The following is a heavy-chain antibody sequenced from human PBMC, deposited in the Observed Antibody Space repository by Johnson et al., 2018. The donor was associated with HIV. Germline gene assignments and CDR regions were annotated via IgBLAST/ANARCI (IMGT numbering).Heavy chain of an antibody. V-gene: IGHV3-30-3*01. CDR2: ISYDGSNK. CDR1: GFTFSSYA. J-gene: IGHJ3*02. CDR3: ARESTLDAFDI. Sequence: VQVVESGGGVVQPGRSLRLSCAASGFTFSSYAMHWVRQAPGKGLAWVAVISYDGSNKYYADSVKGRFTISRDNSKNTLYLQMNSLRAEDTAVYYCARESTLDAFDIWGQGTMVTVSS.